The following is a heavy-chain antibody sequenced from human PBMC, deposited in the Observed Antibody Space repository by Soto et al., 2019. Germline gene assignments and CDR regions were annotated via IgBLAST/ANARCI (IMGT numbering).Heavy chain of an antibody. CDR1: GFTVSSSY. CDR3: ARAGTGRPLGAFDV. Sequence: ELQLVESGGGLIQPEGSLRLSCAASGFTVSSSYMSWVRQAPGKGPEWVSVIYRDGSTYYADSVKGRFTISRDNSKNALFLQMNSLRADDTAVYYCARAGTGRPLGAFDVWGQGTMVTVSS. J-gene: IGHJ3*01. D-gene: IGHD6-6*01. CDR2: IYRDGST. V-gene: IGHV3-53*01.